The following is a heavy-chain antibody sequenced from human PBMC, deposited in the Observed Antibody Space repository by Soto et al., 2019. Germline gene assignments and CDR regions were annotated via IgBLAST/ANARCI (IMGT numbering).Heavy chain of an antibody. CDR3: ARSVTVVVVAAAYDY. D-gene: IGHD2-15*01. J-gene: IGHJ4*02. CDR2: IIPIFGTA. CDR1: GGTFSSYA. Sequence: SVKVSCKXSGGTFSSYAISWVRQAPGQGLEWMGGIIPIFGTANYAQKFQGRVTITADESTSTAYMELSSLRSEDTAVYYCARSVTVVVVAAAYDYWGQGTLVTVSS. V-gene: IGHV1-69*13.